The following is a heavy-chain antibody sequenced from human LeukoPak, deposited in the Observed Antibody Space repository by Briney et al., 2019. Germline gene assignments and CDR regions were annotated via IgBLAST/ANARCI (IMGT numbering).Heavy chain of an antibody. CDR2: IYYSGST. V-gene: IGHV4-39*01. J-gene: IGHJ3*02. CDR3: ARQWLVRGSAFDI. CDR1: GGSISSSSYY. D-gene: IGHD6-19*01. Sequence: SETLSLTCTISGGSISSSSYYWGWIRQPPGKGLEWIGSIYYSGSTYYNPSLKSRVTISVDTSKNQFSLKLSSVTAADTAVYYCARQWLVRGSAFDIWGQGTMVTVSS.